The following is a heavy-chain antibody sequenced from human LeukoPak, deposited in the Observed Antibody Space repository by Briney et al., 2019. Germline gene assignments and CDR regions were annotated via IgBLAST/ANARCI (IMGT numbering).Heavy chain of an antibody. CDR2: INPSGGST. D-gene: IGHD3-10*01. CDR3: ARSITMVRGVTPPLFGY. CDR1: GYTFTSYY. Sequence: ASVKVSCKASGYTFTSYYMHWVRQAPGQGLEWMGIINPSGGSTSYAQKFQGRVTMTRDTSTSTVYMELSSLRSEDTAVYYCARSITMVRGVTPPLFGYWGQGTLVTVSS. J-gene: IGHJ4*02. V-gene: IGHV1-46*03.